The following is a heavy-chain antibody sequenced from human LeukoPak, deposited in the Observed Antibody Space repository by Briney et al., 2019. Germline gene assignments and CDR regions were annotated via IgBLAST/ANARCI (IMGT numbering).Heavy chain of an antibody. J-gene: IGHJ4*02. CDR2: ISYDGSNK. V-gene: IGHV3-30*18. CDR3: AKGDQWELLPVGSFDH. Sequence: PGRSLRLSCAASGFTFSSYGMHWVRQAPGKGLEWVAVISYDGSNKYYADSVKGRFTISRDNSKNTLYLQMNSLRAEDTAVYYCAKGDQWELLPVGSFDHWGQGTLVTVSS. CDR1: GFTFSSYG. D-gene: IGHD1-26*01.